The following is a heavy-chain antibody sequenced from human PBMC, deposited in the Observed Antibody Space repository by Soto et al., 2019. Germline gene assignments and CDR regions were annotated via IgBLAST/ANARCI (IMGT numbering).Heavy chain of an antibody. CDR3: ARDNYDFWSGLSYGMDV. V-gene: IGHV3-48*02. Sequence: GGSLRLSCAASGFTFSSYSMNWVRQAPGKGLEWVSYISSSSSTIYYADSVKGRFTISRDNAKNSLYLQMNSLRDEDTAVYYCARDNYDFWSGLSYGMDVWGQGTTVTVSS. CDR1: GFTFSSYS. J-gene: IGHJ6*02. D-gene: IGHD3-3*01. CDR2: ISSSSSTI.